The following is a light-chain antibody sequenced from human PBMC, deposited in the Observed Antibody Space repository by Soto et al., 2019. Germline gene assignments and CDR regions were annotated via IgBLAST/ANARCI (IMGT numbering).Light chain of an antibody. Sequence: DIQMTQSPSTLSASVGDRVTIACRASQSISTWLAWYQQKPGKAPKLLIYKASILESGVPSRFSGSGSATEFTLNISSLQPEDFASYYCQQYETFPLTFGGGTKVDIK. CDR2: KAS. CDR3: QQYETFPLT. J-gene: IGKJ4*01. V-gene: IGKV1-5*03. CDR1: QSISTW.